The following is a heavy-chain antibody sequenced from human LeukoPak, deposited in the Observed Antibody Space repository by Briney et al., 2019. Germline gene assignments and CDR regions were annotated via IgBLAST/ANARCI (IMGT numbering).Heavy chain of an antibody. CDR3: ARGYAAAADYRELPGY. J-gene: IGHJ4*02. CDR1: GGSISSSSDY. CDR2: IYYHENT. D-gene: IGHD6-13*01. V-gene: IGHV4-39*01. Sequence: PSETLSLTCTVSGGSISSSSDYWGWIRQAPGKGLEWIGSIYYHENTYYNSSLKSRVTISVDTSKNQFSLKLSSVTAADTAVYYCARGYAAAADYRELPGYWGQGTLVTVSS.